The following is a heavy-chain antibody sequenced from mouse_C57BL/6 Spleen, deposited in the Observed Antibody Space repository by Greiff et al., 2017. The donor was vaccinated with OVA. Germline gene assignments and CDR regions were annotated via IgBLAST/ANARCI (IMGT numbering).Heavy chain of an antibody. Sequence: LQESGPELVKPGASVKISCKASGYSFTDYNMNWVKQSNGKSLEWIGVINPNYGTTSYNQKFKGKATLTVDQSSSTAYMQLNSLTSEDSAVYYCARSVNWDDYYAMDYWGQGTSVTVSS. J-gene: IGHJ4*01. CDR1: GYSFTDYN. CDR3: ARSVNWDDYYAMDY. V-gene: IGHV1-39*01. D-gene: IGHD4-1*01. CDR2: INPNYGTT.